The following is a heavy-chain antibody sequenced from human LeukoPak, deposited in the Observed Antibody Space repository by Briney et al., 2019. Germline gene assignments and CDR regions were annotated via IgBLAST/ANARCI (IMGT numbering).Heavy chain of an antibody. CDR2: IYYSGST. Sequence: SETLSLTCTVSGGSISSYYWGWIRQPPGKGLGWIGNIYYSGSTYYNSSLKSRVTTSIDTSKNQFSLKLSSVTAADTAVYYCARSTSHNYYDSSGYRYYFDYWGQGTLVTVSS. CDR3: ARSTSHNYYDSSGYRYYFDY. J-gene: IGHJ4*02. D-gene: IGHD3-22*01. CDR1: GGSISSYY. V-gene: IGHV4-39*07.